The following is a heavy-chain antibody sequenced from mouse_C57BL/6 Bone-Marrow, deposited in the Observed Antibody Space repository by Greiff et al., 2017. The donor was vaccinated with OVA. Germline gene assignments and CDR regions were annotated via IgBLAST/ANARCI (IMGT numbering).Heavy chain of an antibody. V-gene: IGHV1-26*01. Sequence: VQLKESGPELVKPGASVKISCKASGYTFTDYYMNWVKQSHGKSLEWIGDINPNNGGTSYNQKFKGKATLTVDKSSSTAYMELRSLTSEDSAVYYCAAPSYDYDALYAMDYWGQGTSVTVSS. CDR1: GYTFTDYY. D-gene: IGHD2-4*01. CDR2: INPNNGGT. J-gene: IGHJ4*01. CDR3: AAPSYDYDALYAMDY.